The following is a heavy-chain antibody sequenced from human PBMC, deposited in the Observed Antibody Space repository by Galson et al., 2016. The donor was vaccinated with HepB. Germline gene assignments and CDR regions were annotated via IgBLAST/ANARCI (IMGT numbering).Heavy chain of an antibody. V-gene: IGHV4-59*01. CDR3: ASSNALFGLGLFYYAMDV. D-gene: IGHD3/OR15-3a*01. CDR2: IYYTGST. CDR1: GGSISSYY. Sequence: SETLSLTCTVSGGSISSYYWSWIRQPPGKGLGWIGYIYYTGSTNYNPSLKSRVTISVDTAKNQFSLRLSSVTAADTAVYYCASSNALFGLGLFYYAMDVWGQGTTVTVSS. J-gene: IGHJ6*02.